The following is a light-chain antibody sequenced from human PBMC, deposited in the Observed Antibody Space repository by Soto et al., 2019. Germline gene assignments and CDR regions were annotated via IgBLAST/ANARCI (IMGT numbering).Light chain of an antibody. CDR1: SSNIGAGYD. V-gene: IGLV1-40*01. CDR2: GNS. J-gene: IGLJ1*01. Sequence: QSVLTQPPSVSGAPGQRVTISCTGSSSNIGAGYDVHWYQQLPGTAPKLLIYGNSNRPSGVSDRFSGSKSGTSASLAITGLRAEDEADYYCQSYASSPSANFVFGTGTKLTVL. CDR3: QSYASSPSANFV.